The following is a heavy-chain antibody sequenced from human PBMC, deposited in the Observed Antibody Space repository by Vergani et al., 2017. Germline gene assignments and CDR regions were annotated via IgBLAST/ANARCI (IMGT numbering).Heavy chain of an antibody. Sequence: EVQLVESGGGLVQPGGSLRLSCAASGFTFSSYSMNWVRQAPGKGLEWVSYISSSSSTIYYADSVTGLFTISRDNAKNSLYLQMNSLRDEDTAVYYCAREGSGYDGAGDYWGQGTLVTVSS. D-gene: IGHD5-12*01. V-gene: IGHV3-48*02. J-gene: IGHJ4*02. CDR2: ISSSSSTI. CDR1: GFTFSSYS. CDR3: AREGSGYDGAGDY.